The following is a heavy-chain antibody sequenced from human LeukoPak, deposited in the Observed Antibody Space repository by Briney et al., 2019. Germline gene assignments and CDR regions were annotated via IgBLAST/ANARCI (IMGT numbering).Heavy chain of an antibody. Sequence: SETLSLTCAVYGGSFSGYYWSWIRQPPGKGLEWIGEINHSGSTNYNPSLKSRVTISVDTSKNQFSLKLSSVTAADTAVYYGARVSLLRDYDFWSGNYTGEKIFDYWGQGTLVTVSS. CDR3: ARVSLLRDYDFWSGNYTGEKIFDY. CDR1: GGSFSGYY. D-gene: IGHD3-3*01. CDR2: INHSGST. V-gene: IGHV4-34*01. J-gene: IGHJ4*02.